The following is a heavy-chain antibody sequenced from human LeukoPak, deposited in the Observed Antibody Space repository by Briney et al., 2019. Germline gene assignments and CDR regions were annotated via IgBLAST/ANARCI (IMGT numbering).Heavy chain of an antibody. CDR3: ARVAFGELWGMDV. J-gene: IGHJ6*04. CDR1: RFTFSSYS. V-gene: IGHV3-21*01. Sequence: GGSLRLSCAASRFTFSSYSMNWVRQAPGKGLEWVSSISSSGSYIYYADSVKGRFTISRDNSKNTLYLQMNSLRAKDTAVYHCARVAFGELWGMDVWGKGTTVTISS. CDR2: ISSSGSYI. D-gene: IGHD3-10*01.